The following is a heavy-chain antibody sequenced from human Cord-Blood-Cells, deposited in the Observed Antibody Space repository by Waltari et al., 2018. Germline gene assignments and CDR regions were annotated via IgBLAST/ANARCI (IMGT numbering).Heavy chain of an antibody. J-gene: IGHJ3*02. CDR1: GFTFRSYS. CDR2: ISSSSSYI. Sequence: EVQLVESGGGLVKPGGSLRLSCAASGFTFRSYSMNWVRQAPGKGLEWVSSISSSSSYIYYADSVKGRFTISRDNAKNSLYLQMNSLRAEDTAVYYCARAGGSIAARDAFDIWGQGTMVTVSS. D-gene: IGHD6-6*01. V-gene: IGHV3-21*01. CDR3: ARAGGSIAARDAFDI.